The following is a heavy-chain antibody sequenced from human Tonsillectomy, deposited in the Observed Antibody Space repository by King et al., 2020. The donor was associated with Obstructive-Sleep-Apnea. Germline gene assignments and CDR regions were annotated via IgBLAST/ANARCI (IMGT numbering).Heavy chain of an antibody. CDR2: IKSKTEGGRT. Sequence: VQLVESGGGLVKPGGSFRLSVEASGLTFSNAWMSWVSQASGKGLGRVGRIKSKTEGGRTDYAAPVKGRFTISRDDSKNTLYLQMNSLKTEDTAVYYCTTDGAADAFDIWGQGTMVTVSS. J-gene: IGHJ3*02. V-gene: IGHV3-15*01. CDR3: TTDGAADAFDI. CDR1: GLTFSNAW. D-gene: IGHD4/OR15-4a*01.